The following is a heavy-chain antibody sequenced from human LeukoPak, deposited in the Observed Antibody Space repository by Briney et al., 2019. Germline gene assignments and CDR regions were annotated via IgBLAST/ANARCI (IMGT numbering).Heavy chain of an antibody. V-gene: IGHV3-11*06. CDR2: ISSSSSYT. J-gene: IGHJ4*02. CDR1: GFTFSDYY. Sequence: GGSLRLSCAASGFTFSDYYMSWIRQAPGKGLEWVSYISSSSSYTNYADSVKGRFTISRDNSKNTLYLQMNSLRAEDTAVYYCARGPPYYYDSSGYFAYWGQGTLVTVSS. CDR3: ARGPPYYYDSSGYFAY. D-gene: IGHD3-22*01.